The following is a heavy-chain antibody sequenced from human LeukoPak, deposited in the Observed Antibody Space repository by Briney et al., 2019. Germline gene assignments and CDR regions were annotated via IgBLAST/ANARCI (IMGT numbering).Heavy chain of an antibody. J-gene: IGHJ5*02. CDR3: ARGGGIVVVPAAICREAYSDWFDP. CDR2: IKQDGSEK. Sequence: GGSLRLSCAASEFTFSSHWMSWVRQAPGKGLEWVANIKQDGSEKYYVDSVKGRFTISRDNAKNSLYLQMNSLRAEDTAVYYCARGGGIVVVPAAICREAYSDWFDPWGQGTLVTVSS. V-gene: IGHV3-7*01. CDR1: EFTFSSHW. D-gene: IGHD2-2*02.